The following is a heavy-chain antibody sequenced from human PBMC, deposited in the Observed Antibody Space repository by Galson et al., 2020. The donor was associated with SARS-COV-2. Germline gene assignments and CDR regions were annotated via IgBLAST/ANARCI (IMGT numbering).Heavy chain of an antibody. D-gene: IGHD5-18*01. Sequence: GGSLRLSCAASGFTFSYFGMHWVRQAPGKGLEWVAVIWHDGSKQYFADSVTGRFTVSRDNSKNTLYLQMNSLRAEDTAVYYCAREFGDTTNHYGIDVWGQGTTVTVSS. CDR2: IWHDGSKQ. J-gene: IGHJ6*02. CDR1: GFTFSYFG. V-gene: IGHV3-33*01. CDR3: AREFGDTTNHYGIDV.